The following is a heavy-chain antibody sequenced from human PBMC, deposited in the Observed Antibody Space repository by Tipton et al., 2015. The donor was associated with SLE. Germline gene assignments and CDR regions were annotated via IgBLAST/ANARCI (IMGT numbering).Heavy chain of an antibody. CDR3: ARGSGYSTSWHAYYFDY. D-gene: IGHD6-13*01. Sequence: TLSLTCTVSGGSISSFYWSWIRQPPGKGLEWMGYIYYSGSTNYNPSLNSRVTISLDTSKNQFSLKLSSVTAADTAVYYCARGSGYSTSWHAYYFDYWGQGTLVTVSS. CDR1: GGSISSFY. J-gene: IGHJ4*02. CDR2: IYYSGST. V-gene: IGHV4-59*01.